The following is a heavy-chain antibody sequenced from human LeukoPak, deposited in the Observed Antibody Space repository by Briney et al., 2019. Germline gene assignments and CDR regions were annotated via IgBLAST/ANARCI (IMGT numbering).Heavy chain of an antibody. V-gene: IGHV3-23*01. Sequence: GGSLRLSCAASGFTFSNNAMSWVRQAPGKGLEWVSSISGGGRGGGTNYADSVRGRFTISRDNSKDTLYLQMNSLRAEDTAVYYCAKSSPTNGWYWGQGTLVTVSS. J-gene: IGHJ4*02. D-gene: IGHD2-15*01. CDR3: AKSSPTNGWY. CDR2: ISGGGRGGGT. CDR1: GFTFSNNA.